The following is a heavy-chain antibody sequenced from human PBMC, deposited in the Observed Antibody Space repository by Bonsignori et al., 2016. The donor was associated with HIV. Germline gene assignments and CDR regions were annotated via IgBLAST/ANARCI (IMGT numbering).Heavy chain of an antibody. D-gene: IGHD1-1*01. CDR2: ISWNSGSI. CDR1: GFTFDDYA. J-gene: IGHJ3*02. Sequence: GGSLRLSCAASGFTFDDYAMHWVRQAPGKGLEWVSGISWNSGSIGYADSVKGRFTISRDNAKNSLYLQMNSLRAEDTALYYRAKLGVQLGAFDIWGQGTMVTVSS. CDR3: AKLGVQLGAFDI. V-gene: IGHV3-9*01.